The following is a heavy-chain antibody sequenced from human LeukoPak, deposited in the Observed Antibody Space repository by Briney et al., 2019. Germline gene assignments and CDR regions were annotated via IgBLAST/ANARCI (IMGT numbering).Heavy chain of an antibody. Sequence: GGPLRLSCAASGFTFSTYCMHWVRQAPGKGLEWVAVIWHDGSIKYYADSVKGRFTISRDNSKNTLYLQMNSLRAEDTAVYDCARAVGPFDFWGPGTIVIVSS. V-gene: IGHV3-33*01. CDR2: IWHDGSIK. J-gene: IGHJ3*01. CDR1: GFTFSTYC. CDR3: ARAVGPFDF.